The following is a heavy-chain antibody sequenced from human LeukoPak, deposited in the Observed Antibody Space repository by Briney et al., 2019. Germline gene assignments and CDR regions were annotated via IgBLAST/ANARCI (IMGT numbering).Heavy chain of an antibody. CDR1: GGSISSGGYY. CDR2: IYYSGST. CDR3: ASGQTLLWFGEL. D-gene: IGHD3-10*01. Sequence: ASQTLSLTCTVSGGSISSGGYYWSWMRQHPGKGLEWIGYIYYSGSTYYNPSLKSRVTISVDTSKNQFSLKLSSVTAADTAVYYCASGQTLLWFGELWGRGTLVTVSS. V-gene: IGHV4-31*03. J-gene: IGHJ2*01.